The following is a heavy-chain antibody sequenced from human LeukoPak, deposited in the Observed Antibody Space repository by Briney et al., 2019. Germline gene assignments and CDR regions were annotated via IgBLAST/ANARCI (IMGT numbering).Heavy chain of an antibody. CDR1: GGSISSYY. CDR2: IYYSGST. Sequence: SETLSLTCTVSGGSISSYYWSWIRQPPGKGLEWIGYIYYSGSTNYSPSLKSRVTISVDTSKNQFSLKLSSVTAADTAVYYCARTTTRTRYPWFDPWGQGTLVTVSS. J-gene: IGHJ5*02. CDR3: ARTTTRTRYPWFDP. V-gene: IGHV4-59*01. D-gene: IGHD1/OR15-1a*01.